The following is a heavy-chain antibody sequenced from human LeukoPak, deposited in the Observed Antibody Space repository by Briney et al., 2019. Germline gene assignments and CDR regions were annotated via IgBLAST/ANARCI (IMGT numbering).Heavy chain of an antibody. CDR3: AKCTTDYYYYYMDV. V-gene: IGHV3-7*01. J-gene: IGHJ6*03. CDR1: GFTFSSYW. D-gene: IGHD2-8*01. CDR2: IKQDGSEK. Sequence: GGSLRLSCAASGFTFSSYWMSWVRQAPGKGLEWVANIKQDGSEKYYVDSVKGRFTISRDNAKNSLYLLMNSLRAEDTAVYYCAKCTTDYYYYYMDVWGKGTTVTVSS.